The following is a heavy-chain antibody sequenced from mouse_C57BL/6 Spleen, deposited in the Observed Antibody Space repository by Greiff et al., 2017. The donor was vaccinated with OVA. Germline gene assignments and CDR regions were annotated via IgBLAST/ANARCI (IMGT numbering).Heavy chain of an antibody. CDR3: AKGIYYDSAWCAY. CDR1: GFTFSDYY. Sequence: EVMLVESGGGLVQPGGSLKLSCAASGFTFSDYYMYWVRQTPEKRLEWVAYISNGGGSTYYPDTVKGRFTISRDNAKNTLYLQMSRLKSEDTAMYYCAKGIYYDSAWCAYWGQGTLVTVSA. J-gene: IGHJ3*01. V-gene: IGHV5-12*01. CDR2: ISNGGGST. D-gene: IGHD2-4*01.